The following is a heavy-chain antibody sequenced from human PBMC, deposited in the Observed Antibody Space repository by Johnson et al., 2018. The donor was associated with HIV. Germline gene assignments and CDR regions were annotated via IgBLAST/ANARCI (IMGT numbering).Heavy chain of an antibody. CDR2: INSGDGT. Sequence: MQLVESGGGLIQPGGSLRLSCAVSGFTVSSNYMSWVRQSPGKGLEWVSVINSGDGTYYADSVKGRFTISRDNDKNSLYLQMNSLRAEDTALYYCARALYFYDSTSPLESEAFDIWGQGTMVTVSS. V-gene: IGHV3-53*03. D-gene: IGHD3-22*01. CDR3: ARALYFYDSTSPLESEAFDI. J-gene: IGHJ3*02. CDR1: GFTVSSNY.